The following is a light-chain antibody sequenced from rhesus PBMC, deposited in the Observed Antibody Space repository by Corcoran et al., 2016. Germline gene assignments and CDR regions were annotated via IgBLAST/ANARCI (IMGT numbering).Light chain of an antibody. CDR3: QQFNNYLWT. Sequence: DIQMTQSPSSLSASVGDRVTMTCRASQSISNYSNWYQQEPRKAPKLLIYSASSLQSGVPSRLSGSGSGTEFTRTISSLLPEDFATYYCQQFNNYLWTFGQGTKVEIK. J-gene: IGKJ1*01. CDR2: SAS. V-gene: IGKV1-41*01. CDR1: QSISNY.